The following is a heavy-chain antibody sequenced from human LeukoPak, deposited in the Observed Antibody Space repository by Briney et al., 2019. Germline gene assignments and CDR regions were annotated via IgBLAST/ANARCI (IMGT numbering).Heavy chain of an antibody. CDR3: ARASTPYCSGGSCYSYFQH. CDR2: IIPIFGTA. D-gene: IGHD2-15*01. Sequence: SVKVSCKASGGTFSSYAISWVRQAPGQGLEWMGGIIPIFGTANYAQKFQGRVTITADKSTSTAYMELSSLRSEDTAVYYCARASTPYCSGGSCYSYFQHWGQGTLVTVSS. J-gene: IGHJ1*01. CDR1: GGTFSSYA. V-gene: IGHV1-69*06.